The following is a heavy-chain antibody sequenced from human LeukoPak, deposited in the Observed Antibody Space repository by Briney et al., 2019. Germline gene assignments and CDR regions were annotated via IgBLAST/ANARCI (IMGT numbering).Heavy chain of an antibody. J-gene: IGHJ4*02. Sequence: GASVKVSCKASGYTFTSYGISWVRQAPGQGLEWMGWINTNTGNPTYAQGFTGRFVFSLDTSVSTAYLQISSLKAEDTAVYYCARDQRRPWFGEPLDYWGQGTLVTVSS. V-gene: IGHV7-4-1*02. CDR1: GYTFTSYG. CDR2: INTNTGNP. D-gene: IGHD3-10*01. CDR3: ARDQRRPWFGEPLDY.